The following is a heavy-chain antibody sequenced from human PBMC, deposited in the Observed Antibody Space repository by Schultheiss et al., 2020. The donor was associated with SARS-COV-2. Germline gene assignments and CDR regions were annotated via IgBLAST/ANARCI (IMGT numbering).Heavy chain of an antibody. D-gene: IGHD1-14*01. CDR2: ISGSGGST. V-gene: IGHV3-23*01. Sequence: GGSLRLSCAASGFTFDYAWMSWVRQAPGKGLEWVSAISGSGGSTYYADSVKGRFTISRDNSKNTLYLQMNSLRAEDTAVYYCARDRTTATIPHWYFDLWGRGTLVTVSS. J-gene: IGHJ2*01. CDR1: GFTFDYAW. CDR3: ARDRTTATIPHWYFDL.